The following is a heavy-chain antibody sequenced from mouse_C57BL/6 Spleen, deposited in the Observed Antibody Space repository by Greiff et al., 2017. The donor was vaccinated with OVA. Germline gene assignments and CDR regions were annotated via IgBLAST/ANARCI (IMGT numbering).Heavy chain of an antibody. J-gene: IGHJ4*01. V-gene: IGHV2-5*01. Sequence: VMLVESGPGLVQPSQSLSITCTVSGFSLTSYGVHWVRQSPGKGLEWLGVIWRGGSTDYNAAFMSRLSITKDNSKSQVFFKMNSLQADDTAIYYCAKGDYYGSSLYAMDYWGQGTSVTVSS. D-gene: IGHD1-1*01. CDR3: AKGDYYGSSLYAMDY. CDR1: GFSLTSYG. CDR2: IWRGGST.